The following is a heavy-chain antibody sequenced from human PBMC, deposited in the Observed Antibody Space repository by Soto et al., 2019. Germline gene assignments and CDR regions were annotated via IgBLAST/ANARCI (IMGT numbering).Heavy chain of an antibody. J-gene: IGHJ4*02. CDR3: ARVRGLAGSGSTEDY. D-gene: IGHD3-10*01. CDR2: INHSGST. CDR1: GGSFSGYY. Sequence: SETLSLTCAVYGGSFSGYYWSWIRQPPGKGLEWIGEINHSGSTNYNPSLKSRVTISVDTSKNQFSLKLSSVTAADTAVYYCARVRGLAGSGSTEDYWGQGTLVTVSS. V-gene: IGHV4-34*01.